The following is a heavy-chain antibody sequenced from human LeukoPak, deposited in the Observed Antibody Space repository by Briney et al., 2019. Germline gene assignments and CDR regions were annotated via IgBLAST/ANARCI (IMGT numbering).Heavy chain of an antibody. Sequence: PSETLSLTCAVYGGSFSGYYWSWLRQPPGKGLEWIGEVNHSGSTNYNPSLKSLVTISVATSKNQFSLKLSSVTAADTAVYYCARSGRRLYYYDSPRGAFDIWGQGTMVTVSS. J-gene: IGHJ3*02. CDR2: VNHSGST. D-gene: IGHD3-22*01. V-gene: IGHV4-34*01. CDR1: GGSFSGYY. CDR3: ARSGRRLYYYDSPRGAFDI.